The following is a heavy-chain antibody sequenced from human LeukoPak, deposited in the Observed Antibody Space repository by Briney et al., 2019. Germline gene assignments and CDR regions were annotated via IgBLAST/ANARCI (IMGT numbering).Heavy chain of an antibody. CDR2: ISYDGSNK. J-gene: IGHJ4*02. Sequence: GGSLRLSCAASGFTFSSYAMHWVRQAPGKGLEWVAVISYDGSNKYYADSVKGRFTISRDNSKNTLYLQMNSLRAEDTAVYHCARDVFGLDYWGQGTLVTVSS. CDR3: ARDVFGLDY. CDR1: GFTFSSYA. D-gene: IGHD3-10*01. V-gene: IGHV3-30-3*01.